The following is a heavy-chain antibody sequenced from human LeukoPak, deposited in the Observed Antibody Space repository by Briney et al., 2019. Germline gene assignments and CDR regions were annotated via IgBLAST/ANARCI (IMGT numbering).Heavy chain of an antibody. CDR1: GFTFSSYA. D-gene: IGHD5-12*01. CDR3: TRVIVATKDY. J-gene: IGHJ4*02. V-gene: IGHV3-64*04. CDR2: ISSNGGST. Sequence: GGSLRLSCSASGFTFSSYAMHCVRQAPGKGLEYVSAISSNGGSTYYADSVKGRFTISRDDSKSIAYLQMNSLKTEDTAVYYCTRVIVATKDYWGQGTLVTVSS.